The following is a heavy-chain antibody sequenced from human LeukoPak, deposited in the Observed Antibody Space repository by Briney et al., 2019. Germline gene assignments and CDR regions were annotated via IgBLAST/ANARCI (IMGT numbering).Heavy chain of an antibody. J-gene: IGHJ3*02. Sequence: SGATLVHPTQTLTLTCTFSWLSLSTSAVGVGWIRQPQVKDLERLVHIYCDDDKRYSPALKSRLTIDKDTSKNQVVLAMTNMDPVDTATYYCAHTDYDYVIWGQGTMVTVSS. CDR3: AHTDYDYVI. CDR2: IYCDDDK. V-gene: IGHV2-5*02. D-gene: IGHD3-16*01. CDR1: WLSLSTSAVG.